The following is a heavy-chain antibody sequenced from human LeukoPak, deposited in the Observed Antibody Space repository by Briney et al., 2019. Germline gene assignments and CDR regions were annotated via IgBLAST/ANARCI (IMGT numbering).Heavy chain of an antibody. J-gene: IGHJ3*02. CDR1: GGSISSSSYY. CDR3: ARVVKAFDI. D-gene: IGHD3-10*01. V-gene: IGHV4-61*02. Sequence: SETLSLTCTVSGGSISSSSYYWSWIRQPAGKGLEWIGRIYTSGSTNYNPSLKSRVTISVDTSKNQFSLKLSSVTAADTAVYYCARVVKAFDIWGQGTMVTVSS. CDR2: IYTSGST.